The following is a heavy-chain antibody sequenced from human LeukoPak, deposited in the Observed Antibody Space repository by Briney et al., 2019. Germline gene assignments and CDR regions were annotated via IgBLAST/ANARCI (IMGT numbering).Heavy chain of an antibody. V-gene: IGHV4-39*07. CDR3: ARAEWELDDAFDI. CDR2: IYTSGST. D-gene: IGHD1-26*01. Sequence: SETLSLTCTVSGGSISSSSYYWGWIRQPPGKGLEWIGSIYTSGSTNYNPSLKSRLTISVDTSKNQFSLKLSSVTAADTAVYYCARAEWELDDAFDIWGQGTMVTVSS. J-gene: IGHJ3*02. CDR1: GGSISSSSYY.